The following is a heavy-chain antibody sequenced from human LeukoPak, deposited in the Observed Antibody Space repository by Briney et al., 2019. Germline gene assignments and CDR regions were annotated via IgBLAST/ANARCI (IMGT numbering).Heavy chain of an antibody. CDR1: GGSISSHY. D-gene: IGHD2-2*01. CDR3: ARDVVPAAMGHAFDI. Sequence: PSETLSLTCTVSGGSISSHYWSWIRQPAGKGLEWIGRFYPSGSTNYNPSLKSRVTMSVDTSKNQLSLKLSSVTAADTAVYYCARDVVPAAMGHAFDIWGQGTMVTVSS. CDR2: FYPSGST. V-gene: IGHV4-4*07. J-gene: IGHJ3*02.